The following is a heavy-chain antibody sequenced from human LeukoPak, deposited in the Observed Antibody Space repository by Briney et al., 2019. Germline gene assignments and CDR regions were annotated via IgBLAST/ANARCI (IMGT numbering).Heavy chain of an antibody. CDR2: IYYSGST. CDR1: GGSISSGGYY. Sequence: PSQTLSLTCTVSGGSISSGGYYWSWIRQHPGKGLEWIGYIYYSGSTYYNPSLKSRVTISVDTSKNQFSLKLSSVTAADTAVYYCARGRSSSGSLPARRNWFDPWGQGTLVTVSS. CDR3: ARGRSSSGSLPARRNWFDP. V-gene: IGHV4-31*03. D-gene: IGHD3-10*01. J-gene: IGHJ5*02.